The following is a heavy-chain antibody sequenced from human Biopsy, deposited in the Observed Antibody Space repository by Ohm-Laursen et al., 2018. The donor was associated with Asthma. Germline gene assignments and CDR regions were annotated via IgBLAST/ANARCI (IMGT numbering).Heavy chain of an antibody. Sequence: AASVKVSCKASGYTFTNYAIHWVRQAPGQRPEWMGWINAGNGNTKYSQKFQGRVTITRDTSATTAYMELSSLRSGDTAVYYCARVRKDYYDSSGLSGGWFNPWGQGTLVTVSS. CDR2: INAGNGNT. CDR3: ARVRKDYYDSSGLSGGWFNP. CDR1: GYTFTNYA. D-gene: IGHD3-22*01. J-gene: IGHJ5*02. V-gene: IGHV1-3*01.